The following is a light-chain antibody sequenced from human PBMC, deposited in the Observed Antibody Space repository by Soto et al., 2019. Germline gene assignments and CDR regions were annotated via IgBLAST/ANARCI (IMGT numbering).Light chain of an antibody. CDR3: QQYYSVPPT. Sequence: DVQMTQSPSSLSASVGDRVTITCRASQRIRTSVHWYQQKPGKAPKFLIYDASSLQSEVPSRFSGSGSGTDFSLTITNLQPEEFATYDWQQYYSVPPTFGQGTKLEI. J-gene: IGKJ2*01. CDR1: QRIRTS. CDR2: DAS. V-gene: IGKV1-39*01.